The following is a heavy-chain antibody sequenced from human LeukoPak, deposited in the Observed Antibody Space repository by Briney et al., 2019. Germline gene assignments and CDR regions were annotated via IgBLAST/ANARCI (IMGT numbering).Heavy chain of an antibody. J-gene: IGHJ2*01. D-gene: IGHD4-17*01. CDR2: IFYGGRA. Sequence: PSETLSLTCTVSGGSISSGRYYWSWIRQHPGKGLEWIGYIFYGGRAYYNPSLKSRVTISMDASKNQFSLKLNSVTASDTAVYYCAKDPDYGDYAGPRGFDLWGRGTLVTVSS. V-gene: IGHV4-31*03. CDR1: GGSISSGRYY. CDR3: AKDPDYGDYAGPRGFDL.